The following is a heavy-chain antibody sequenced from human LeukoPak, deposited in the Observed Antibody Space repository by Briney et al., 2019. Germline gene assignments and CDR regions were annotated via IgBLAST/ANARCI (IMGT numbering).Heavy chain of an antibody. CDR1: GYTFTSYA. D-gene: IGHD3-22*01. Sequence: GASVKVSCKASGYTFTSYAMHWVRQAPGQRLEWMGWINAGNGNTKYSQKFQGWVTMTRDTSISTAYMELSRLRSDDTAVYYCAREWLSPPFLDYWGQGALVTVSS. CDR2: INAGNGNT. CDR3: AREWLSPPFLDY. V-gene: IGHV1-3*01. J-gene: IGHJ4*02.